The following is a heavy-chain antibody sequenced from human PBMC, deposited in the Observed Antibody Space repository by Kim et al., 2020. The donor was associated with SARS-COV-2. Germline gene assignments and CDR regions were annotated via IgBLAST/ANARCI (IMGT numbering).Heavy chain of an antibody. CDR1: GGSISSDNYY. D-gene: IGHD3-9*01. CDR2: IYTSGST. J-gene: IGHJ6*02. V-gene: IGHV4-61*02. Sequence: SETLSLTCTVSGGSISSDNYYWTWIRQPAGKGLEWIGRIYTSGSTNYNPSLKSRVTISVDTSKNQFSLKLSSVTAADTAVYYCVREIVLTGYDPYYYYGMDVWGQGTTVTVSS. CDR3: VREIVLTGYDPYYYYGMDV.